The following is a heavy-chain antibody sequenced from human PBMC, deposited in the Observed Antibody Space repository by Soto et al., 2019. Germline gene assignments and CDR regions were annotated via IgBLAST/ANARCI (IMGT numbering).Heavy chain of an antibody. J-gene: IGHJ6*02. D-gene: IGHD2-2*01. Sequence: GGSLRLSCAASGFTFSSYSMNWVRQAPGKGLEWVSSISSSSSYIYYADSVKGRFTISRDNAKNSLYLQMNSLRAEDTAVYYCARVLVDRDLFRYCSSTSCYEDYYYGMDVWGQGTTVTVSS. CDR3: ARVLVDRDLFRYCSSTSCYEDYYYGMDV. V-gene: IGHV3-21*01. CDR2: ISSSSSYI. CDR1: GFTFSSYS.